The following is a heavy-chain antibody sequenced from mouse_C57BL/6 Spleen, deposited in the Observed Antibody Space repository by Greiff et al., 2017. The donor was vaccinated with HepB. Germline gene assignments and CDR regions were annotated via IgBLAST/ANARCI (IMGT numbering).Heavy chain of an antibody. CDR2: INPSTGGT. Sequence: VQLQQSGPELVKPGASVKISCKASGYSFTGYYMNWVKQSPEKSLEWIGEINPSTGGTTYNQKFKAKATLTVDKSSSTAYMQLKSLTSEDSAVYYCARGFWYFDVWGTGTTVTGSS. CDR3: ARGFWYFDV. CDR1: GYSFTGYY. V-gene: IGHV1-42*01. J-gene: IGHJ1*03.